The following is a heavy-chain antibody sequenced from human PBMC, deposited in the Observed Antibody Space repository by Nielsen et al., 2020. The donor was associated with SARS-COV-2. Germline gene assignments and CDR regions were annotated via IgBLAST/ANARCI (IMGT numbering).Heavy chain of an antibody. CDR1: GFTFSSYG. Sequence: GESLKISCAASGFTFSSYGMHWVRQAPGKGLEWVGFIRSKAYGGTTEYAASVKGRFTISRDDSKSIAYLQMNSLKTEDTAVYYCTGLGYWGQGTLVTVSS. V-gene: IGHV3-49*04. CDR3: TGLGY. CDR2: IRSKAYGGTT. J-gene: IGHJ4*02. D-gene: IGHD3-16*01.